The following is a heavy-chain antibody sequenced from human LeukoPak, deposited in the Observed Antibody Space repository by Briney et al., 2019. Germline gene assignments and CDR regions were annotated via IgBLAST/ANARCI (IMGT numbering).Heavy chain of an antibody. J-gene: IGHJ6*03. CDR1: GFTFNNYG. Sequence: GGSLRLSCAATGFTFNNYGMHWVRQAPGKGLEWVAFIRYNGNNQYYADSVKGRFTISRDNSKNTLYLQMNSLKGDDTAVYYCAKDSAFYYIDVWGKGTTVIISS. CDR3: AKDSAFYYIDV. V-gene: IGHV3-30*02. CDR2: IRYNGNNQ. D-gene: IGHD3-10*01.